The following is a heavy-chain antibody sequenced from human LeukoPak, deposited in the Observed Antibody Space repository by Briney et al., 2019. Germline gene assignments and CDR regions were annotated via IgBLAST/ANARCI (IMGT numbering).Heavy chain of an antibody. CDR2: IIPIFCTA. V-gene: IGHV1-69*13. Sequence: ASVTVSCTPSGGTFSIYAISWVRQAPGQGLEGMGGIIPIFCTANYAQKFQGRVTITADESTSTAYMELSSLRSEDTAVYYCARGQEYYDILTGYSSPPGYWGQGTLVTVSS. CDR3: ARGQEYYDILTGYSSPPGY. D-gene: IGHD3-9*01. CDR1: GGTFSIYA. J-gene: IGHJ4*02.